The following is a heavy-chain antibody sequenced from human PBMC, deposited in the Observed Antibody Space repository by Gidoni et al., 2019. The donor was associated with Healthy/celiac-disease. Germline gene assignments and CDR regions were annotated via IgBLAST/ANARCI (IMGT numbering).Heavy chain of an antibody. V-gene: IGHV3-53*01. Sequence: EVRLVESVGGLIQPGGSLRLSCSASGFTVSSNHMGWVRQAPGKGLEWVSVIYSGGSTYYADSVKGRFTISRDNSKNTLYLQMNSLRAEDTAVYYCSYSSSPPGEYGMDVWGQGTTVTVSS. CDR1: GFTVSSNH. CDR3: SYSSSPPGEYGMDV. J-gene: IGHJ6*02. D-gene: IGHD6-6*01. CDR2: IYSGGST.